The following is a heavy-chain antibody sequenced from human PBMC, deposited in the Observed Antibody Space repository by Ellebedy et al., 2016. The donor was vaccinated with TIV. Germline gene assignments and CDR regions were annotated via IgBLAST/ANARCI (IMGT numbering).Heavy chain of an antibody. CDR3: AKSQCSSSSCLKLEY. V-gene: IGHV3-23*01. CDR2: ITGSGGNT. J-gene: IGHJ4*02. D-gene: IGHD2-15*01. Sequence: GESLKISXAASGFTFSSYGMSWVRQAPGKGLEWVSAITGSGGNTYYADSVKGRFTVSRDNSKNTLYLEMDGLTVEDTAVYYCAKSQCSSSSCLKLEYWGQGALVTVSS. CDR1: GFTFSSYG.